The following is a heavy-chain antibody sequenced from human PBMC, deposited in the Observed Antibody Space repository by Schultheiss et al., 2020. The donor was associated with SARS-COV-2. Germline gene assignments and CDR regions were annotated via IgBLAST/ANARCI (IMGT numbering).Heavy chain of an antibody. Sequence: SETLSLTCAVSGGSISSGGYSWSWIRQPPGKGLEWIGYIYHSGSTYYNPSLKSRVTISVDTSKNQFSLKLSSVTAADTAVYYCARHPLGYSGYFDYWGQGTLVTVSS. CDR1: GGSISSGGYS. CDR3: ARHPLGYSGYFDY. CDR2: IYHSGST. V-gene: IGHV4-30-2*01. J-gene: IGHJ4*02. D-gene: IGHD5-12*01.